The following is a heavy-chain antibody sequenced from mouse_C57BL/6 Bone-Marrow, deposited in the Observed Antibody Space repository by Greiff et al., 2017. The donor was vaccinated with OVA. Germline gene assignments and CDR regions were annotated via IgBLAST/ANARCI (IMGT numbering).Heavy chain of an antibody. CDR3: ARGGDDYAMDY. CDR2: ISYDGSN. V-gene: IGHV3-6*01. CDR1: GYSITSGYY. J-gene: IGHJ4*01. Sequence: ESGPGLVKPSPSLSLTCSVTGYSITSGYYWNWIRQFPGNNLAWMGYISYDGSNNYNPSLNNRTSITRDTSKNQFFLKMNSVTTEDAATYCGARGGDDYAMDYWGQGTSVTVSS.